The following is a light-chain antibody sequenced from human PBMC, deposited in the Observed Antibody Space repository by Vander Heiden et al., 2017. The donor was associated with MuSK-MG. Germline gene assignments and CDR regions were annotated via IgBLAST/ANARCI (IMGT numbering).Light chain of an antibody. V-gene: IGKV2D-30*01. J-gene: IGKJ1*01. CDR1: QSRVCSGGNTS. Sequence: DAVMTQSPLSLPVTLGQPASISCRSSQSRVCSGGNTSLNCFQQWPGQSPRRLSYEVSTWDSADPDTFKGSRSRTDLTLKISRVVAEDLRVTACSIGKACRWTFGPGTKVEIK. CDR2: EVS. CDR3: SIGKACRWT.